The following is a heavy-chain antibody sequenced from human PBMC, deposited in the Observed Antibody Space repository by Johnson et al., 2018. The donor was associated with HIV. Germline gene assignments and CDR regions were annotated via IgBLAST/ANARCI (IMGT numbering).Heavy chain of an antibody. Sequence: VQLVESGGVVVQTGGSLRLSCAASGFTFDDYAMHWVRQAPGKGLEWVSLISWDGGSTYYADSVKGRFTIARDNGRNSLYLQMNSLRAEDTALYYCVRDTGYCSGGRCDDAFDVWGQGTVVTVSS. D-gene: IGHD2-15*01. J-gene: IGHJ3*01. V-gene: IGHV3-43D*03. CDR1: GFTFDDYA. CDR2: ISWDGGST. CDR3: VRDTGYCSGGRCDDAFDV.